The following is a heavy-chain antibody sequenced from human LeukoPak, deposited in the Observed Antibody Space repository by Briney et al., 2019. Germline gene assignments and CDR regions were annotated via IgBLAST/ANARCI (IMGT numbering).Heavy chain of an antibody. J-gene: IGHJ4*02. V-gene: IGHV3-30-3*01. D-gene: IGHD6-19*01. Sequence: PGGSLRLSCAASGFTFSSYAMHWVRQAPGKGLEWVAVISYDGSNKYYADSVKGRFTISRDNSKNTLYLQMNSLRAEDTAVYYCAGYSSGWYSPEDYWGQGTLVTVSS. CDR3: AGYSSGWYSPEDY. CDR2: ISYDGSNK. CDR1: GFTFSSYA.